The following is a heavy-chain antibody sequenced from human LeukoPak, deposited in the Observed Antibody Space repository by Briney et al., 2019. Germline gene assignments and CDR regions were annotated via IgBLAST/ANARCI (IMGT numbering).Heavy chain of an antibody. CDR1: GGTFSSYA. J-gene: IGHJ3*02. CDR2: IIPIFGTA. CDR3: ARDRHPSSGVRDFYGAFDI. V-gene: IGHV1-69*13. Sequence: ASVKVSCKASGGTFSSYAISWVRQAPGQGLEWMGGIIPIFGTAYYAQKFQGRVTITADESTSTAYMELSSLRSEDTAVYYCARDRHPSSGVRDFYGAFDIWGQGTMVTVSS. D-gene: IGHD2/OR15-2a*01.